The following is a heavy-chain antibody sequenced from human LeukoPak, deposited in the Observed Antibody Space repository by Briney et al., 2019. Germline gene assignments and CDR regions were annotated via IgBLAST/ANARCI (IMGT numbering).Heavy chain of an antibody. CDR2: INPNSGGT. Sequence: GASVKVSCKASGYTFTGYYMHWARQAPGQGLEWMGWINPNSGGTNYAQKFQGRVTMTRDTSISTAYMELSRLRSDDTAVYYCARGFNYYDSSGYHDWGQGTLVTVSS. D-gene: IGHD3-22*01. V-gene: IGHV1-2*02. CDR1: GYTFTGYY. J-gene: IGHJ4*02. CDR3: ARGFNYYDSSGYHD.